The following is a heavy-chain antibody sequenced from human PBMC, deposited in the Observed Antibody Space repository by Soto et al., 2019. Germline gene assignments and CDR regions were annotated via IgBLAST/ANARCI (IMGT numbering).Heavy chain of an antibody. CDR3: AKETYSEPLDY. D-gene: IGHD2-15*01. J-gene: IGHJ4*02. Sequence: QVQLVESGGGVVQPGRSLRLSCAASGFTFSSYDMHWVRQAPGKGLEWVAVISYDGSNKYYADSVKGRFTISRDNSKNTLNLKMKSVRAEDTAVYYCAKETYSEPLDYWGQGTLVTVSS. CDR2: ISYDGSNK. CDR1: GFTFSSYD. V-gene: IGHV3-30*18.